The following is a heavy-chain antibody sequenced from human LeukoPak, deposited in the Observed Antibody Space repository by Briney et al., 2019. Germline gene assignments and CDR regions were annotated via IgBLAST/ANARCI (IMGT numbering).Heavy chain of an antibody. CDR3: TSDTYYYDSTGLGHWFDP. CDR1: GYTFSTHW. D-gene: IGHD3-22*01. CDR2: INPNSGGT. J-gene: IGHJ5*02. Sequence: ASVKVSCKASGYTFSTHWMHWVRQAPGQGLEWMGWINPNSGGTNYAQKFQGRVTMTRDTSISTAYMELSSLRSDDTAVYYCTSDTYYYDSTGLGHWFDPWGQGTLVTVSS. V-gene: IGHV1-2*02.